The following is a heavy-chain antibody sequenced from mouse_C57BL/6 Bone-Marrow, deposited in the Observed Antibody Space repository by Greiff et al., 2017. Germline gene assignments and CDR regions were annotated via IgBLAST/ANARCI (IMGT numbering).Heavy chain of an antibody. CDR1: GFNIKDDY. CDR3: TTWRIDGNYDAMDY. Sequence: EVQLQQSGAELVRPGASVKLSCTASGFNIKDDYMHWVKQRPEQGLEWIGWIDPENGDTEYASKFQGKATITADTSSNTAYLQLSSLTSEDTAVYYCTTWRIDGNYDAMDYWGQGTSVTVSS. CDR2: IDPENGDT. D-gene: IGHD2-1*01. J-gene: IGHJ4*01. V-gene: IGHV14-4*01.